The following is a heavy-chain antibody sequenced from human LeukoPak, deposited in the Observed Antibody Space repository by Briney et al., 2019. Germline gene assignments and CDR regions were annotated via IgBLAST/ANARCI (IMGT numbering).Heavy chain of an antibody. CDR2: ISFDGSSK. J-gene: IGHJ4*02. CDR1: GFTFSSYA. D-gene: IGHD6-6*01. Sequence: GGSLRLSCAASGFTFSSYAMHWVRQAPGKGLEWVAVISFDGSSKYYADSVKGRFTISRDNSKNTLYLQVNSLRAEDTAVYYCARGASRYFEYWGQGTLVTVSS. CDR3: ARGASRYFEY. V-gene: IGHV3-30-3*01.